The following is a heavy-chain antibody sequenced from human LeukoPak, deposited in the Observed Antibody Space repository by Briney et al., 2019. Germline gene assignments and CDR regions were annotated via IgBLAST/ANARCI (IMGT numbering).Heavy chain of an antibody. V-gene: IGHV3-11*04. Sequence: GGSLRLSCAASGFTFSDYYMSWIRQAPGKRLEWVSYISSSGSTIYYADSVKGRFTISRDNAKNSLYLQMNSLRAEDTAVYYCARDRRIQTWEYFDYWGQGTLVTVSS. CDR3: ARDRRIQTWEYFDY. J-gene: IGHJ4*02. CDR1: GFTFSDYY. D-gene: IGHD5-18*01. CDR2: ISSSGSTI.